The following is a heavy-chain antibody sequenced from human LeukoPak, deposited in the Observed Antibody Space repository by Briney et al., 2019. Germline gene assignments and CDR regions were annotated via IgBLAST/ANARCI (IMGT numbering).Heavy chain of an antibody. V-gene: IGHV3-30*03. J-gene: IGHJ4*02. CDR1: GFTISNYD. CDR3: TRDMGGTYFDY. CDR2: ISYDGSNK. D-gene: IGHD1-26*01. Sequence: GGSLRLSCAASGFTISNYDTHWVRQAPGKGLEWVALISYDGSNKYYADSVKGRFTISRDNSKNTLYLQMNSLRAEDTAVYYCTRDMGGTYFDYWGQGTLVTVSS.